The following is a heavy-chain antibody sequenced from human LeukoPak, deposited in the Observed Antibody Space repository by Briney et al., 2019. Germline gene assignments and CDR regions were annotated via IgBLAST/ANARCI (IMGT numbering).Heavy chain of an antibody. Sequence: PGRSLRLSCAASGFTFSSYAMHWVRQAPGKGLEWVAVISYDGSNKYYADSVKGRFTISRDNSKNTLYLQMNSLRAEDTAVYYCARAWRIQGTGDAFDIWGQGTMVTVSS. CDR3: ARAWRIQGTGDAFDI. CDR2: ISYDGSNK. J-gene: IGHJ3*02. V-gene: IGHV3-30-3*01. CDR1: GFTFSSYA. D-gene: IGHD1-14*01.